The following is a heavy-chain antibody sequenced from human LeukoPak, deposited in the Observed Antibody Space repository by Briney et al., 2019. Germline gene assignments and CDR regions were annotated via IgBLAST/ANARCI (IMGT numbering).Heavy chain of an antibody. CDR3: ALEGYDSSGYEYNWFDP. D-gene: IGHD3-22*01. CDR1: GFTFNNYA. J-gene: IGHJ5*02. V-gene: IGHV3-53*01. CDR2: IYSGGST. Sequence: GGSLRLSCAGSGFTFNNYAMSWVRQAPGKGLEWVSVIYSGGSTYYADSVKGRFTISRDNSKNTLYLQMNSLRAEDTAVYYCALEGYDSSGYEYNWFDPWGQGTLVTVSS.